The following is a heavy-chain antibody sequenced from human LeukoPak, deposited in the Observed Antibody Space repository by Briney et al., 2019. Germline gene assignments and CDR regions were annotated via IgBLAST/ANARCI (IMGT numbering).Heavy chain of an antibody. Sequence: GGSLRLSYAASGFTFSSYGMHWVRQAPGKGLEWVAVIWYDGSNKYYADSVKGRFTISRDNSKNTLYLQMNSLRAEDTAVYYCARGTVTTWLFDYWGQGTLVTVSS. J-gene: IGHJ4*02. V-gene: IGHV3-33*01. CDR3: ARGTVTTWLFDY. CDR1: GFTFSSYG. CDR2: IWYDGSNK. D-gene: IGHD4-17*01.